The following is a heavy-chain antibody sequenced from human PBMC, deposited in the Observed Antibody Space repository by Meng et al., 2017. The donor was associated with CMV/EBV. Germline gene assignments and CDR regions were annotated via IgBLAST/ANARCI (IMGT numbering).Heavy chain of an antibody. V-gene: IGHV1-2*02. Sequence: HVHLVHSGAELRKPGASVKVPCKASGDTFTDHYMHWVRQAPGQGLEWMGCINPNSGDTNYAQKFQGRVTMTRDTSISTAYMELSRLRSDDTAVYYCTRDAHLTTVTPNWFDPWGQGTLVTVSS. J-gene: IGHJ5*02. D-gene: IGHD4-17*01. CDR1: GDTFTDHY. CDR3: TRDAHLTTVTPNWFDP. CDR2: INPNSGDT.